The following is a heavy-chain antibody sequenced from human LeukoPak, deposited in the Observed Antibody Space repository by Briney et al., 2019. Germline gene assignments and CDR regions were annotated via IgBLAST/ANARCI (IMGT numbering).Heavy chain of an antibody. V-gene: IGHV1-46*01. CDR3: ATDTSMGYCSGGSCPYYFDY. D-gene: IGHD2-15*01. Sequence: GASVKVSCKASGYTFTSYYMHWVRQAPGQGLEWMGIINPSGGSTSYAQKFQGRVTMTRDTSTSTVYMELSSLRSEDTAVYYCATDTSMGYCSGGSCPYYFDYWGQGTLVTVSS. J-gene: IGHJ4*02. CDR2: INPSGGST. CDR1: GYTFTSYY.